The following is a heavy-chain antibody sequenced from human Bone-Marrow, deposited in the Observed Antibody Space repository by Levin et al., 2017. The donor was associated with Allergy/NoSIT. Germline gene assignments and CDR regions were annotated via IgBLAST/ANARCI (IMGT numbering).Heavy chain of an antibody. Sequence: SETLSLTCTVSGGSVSSGSYYWSWIRQPPGKGLEWIAYIYHSGSTKYNPSLKSRVTISLDTSRNQFSLRLTSLTAADTAVYNCARGSYFGGLSFDCWGKGTLVTVSS. CDR2: IYHSGST. CDR3: ARGSYFGGLSFDC. J-gene: IGHJ4*02. CDR1: GGSVSSGSYY. D-gene: IGHD4-23*01. V-gene: IGHV4-61*01.